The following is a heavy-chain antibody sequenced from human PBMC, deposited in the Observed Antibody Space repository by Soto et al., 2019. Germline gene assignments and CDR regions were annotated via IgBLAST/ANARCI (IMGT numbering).Heavy chain of an antibody. Sequence: GGSLRLSCAASGFTFSSYAMSWVRQAPGKGLEWVSAISGSGGSTYYADSVKGRFTISRDNSKNTLYLQMNSLRAEDTAVYYCAKESCSSTSCYTFVFDYWGQGTLVTVSS. CDR1: GFTFSSYA. J-gene: IGHJ4*02. D-gene: IGHD2-2*02. CDR2: ISGSGGST. V-gene: IGHV3-23*01. CDR3: AKESCSSTSCYTFVFDY.